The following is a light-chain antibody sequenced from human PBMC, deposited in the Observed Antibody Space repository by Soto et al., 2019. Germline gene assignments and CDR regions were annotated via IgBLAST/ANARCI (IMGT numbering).Light chain of an antibody. J-gene: IGKJ1*01. V-gene: IGKV1-5*01. CDR1: QSISSW. CDR3: QQYNSYST. Sequence: DIQTTQSPSTLSASVGDRVTITCRASQSISSWLAWYQQKPGKAPKLLIYDASSLESGVPSRFCGSGSGIEFTLSISSLQPDDFATYYCQQYNSYSTFGQGITLYIK. CDR2: DAS.